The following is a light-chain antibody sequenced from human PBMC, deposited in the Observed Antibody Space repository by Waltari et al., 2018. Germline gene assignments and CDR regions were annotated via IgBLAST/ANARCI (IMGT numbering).Light chain of an antibody. CDR2: GAS. J-gene: IGKJ1*01. CDR3: QHYVRLPAT. V-gene: IGKV3-20*01. CDR1: QRVSRV. Sequence: EIVLTKSPGPRPSSLGERAHLSCRDSQRVSRVLAWYQQKPVQAPRLPIYGASTRATGIPDRFSGSGSGTDFSLTISRLEPDDFAVYYCQHYVRLPATFGQGTTVEI.